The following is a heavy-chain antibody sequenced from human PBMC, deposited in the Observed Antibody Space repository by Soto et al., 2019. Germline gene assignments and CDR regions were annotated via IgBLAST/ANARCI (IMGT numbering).Heavy chain of an antibody. CDR3: AREETAWPLAYGLDV. J-gene: IGHJ6*02. CDR1: GFTFSSYE. V-gene: IGHV3-48*03. D-gene: IGHD2-21*02. CDR2: ISSNGGTI. Sequence: VGSLRLSCAASGFTFSSYEMDWVRQAPGKGLEWVAYISSNGGTIYYGDSVKGRFTISRDNAKNSVSLQMNSLRAEDTAVYYCAREETAWPLAYGLDVWGQGTTVTVSS.